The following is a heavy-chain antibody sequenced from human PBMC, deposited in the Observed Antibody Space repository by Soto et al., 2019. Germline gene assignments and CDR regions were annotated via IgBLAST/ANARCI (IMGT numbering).Heavy chain of an antibody. CDR1: GDNFTGYY. D-gene: IGHD3-22*01. V-gene: IGHV1-2*02. CDR3: ARALARVGVISGGPDY. Sequence: ASVKVACKDSGDNFTGYYMQWARQSPEQGLEWMAWINPNSGGTNYAQQFQGRVTTTTDTSISTAYIELSRLRTDYTPAYYCARALARVGVISGGPDYWPQGTLVTVSS. CDR2: INPNSGGT. J-gene: IGHJ4*02.